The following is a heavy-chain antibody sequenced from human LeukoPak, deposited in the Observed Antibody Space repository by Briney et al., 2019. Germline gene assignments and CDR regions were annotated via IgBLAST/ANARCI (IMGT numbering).Heavy chain of an antibody. Sequence: PGGSLRLSCAASGFTFSDYYMSWIRQAPGKGLEWVSYISSSGSTIYYADSVKGRFTISRDNAKNSLHLQMNSLRAEDTAVYYCARDQGRRGYSGYDSSYYFDYWGQGTLVTVSS. CDR2: ISSSGSTI. CDR3: ARDQGRRGYSGYDSSYYFDY. CDR1: GFTFSDYY. V-gene: IGHV3-11*04. D-gene: IGHD5-12*01. J-gene: IGHJ4*02.